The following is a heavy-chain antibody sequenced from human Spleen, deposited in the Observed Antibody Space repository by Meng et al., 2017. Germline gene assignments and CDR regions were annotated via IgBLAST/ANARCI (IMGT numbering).Heavy chain of an antibody. CDR2: IFYSGRP. Sequence: QEHLKGSGPVLVKPSATLCLICTFSSSTMRSHYWCWIRQPPGKGLGWIGYIFYSGRPNYSPYLKSRVTISIDTSKNQFSLRLSSVTPADTAMYYCASGSGSGWYYFDNWGQGTLVTVSS. D-gene: IGHD6-19*01. CDR3: ASGSGSGWYYFDN. J-gene: IGHJ4*02. V-gene: IGHV4-59*11. CDR1: SSTMRSHY.